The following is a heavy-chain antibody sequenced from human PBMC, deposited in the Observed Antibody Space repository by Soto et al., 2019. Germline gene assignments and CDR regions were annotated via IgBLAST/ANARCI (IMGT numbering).Heavy chain of an antibody. CDR1: GYTFTGYD. CDR3: ARGEDIVLMVYGGGFDP. CDR2: INPNSGGT. Sequence: QVQLVQSGAAVKKPWASVKVSCKASGYTFTGYDMHCVRQAPGQWLEWMGWINPNSGGTNDAQKFQGRVTMTRDTSISTAYMELSRLSSDDTVVYYCARGEDIVLMVYGGGFDPWGQGTLVPVSS. J-gene: IGHJ5*02. D-gene: IGHD2-8*01. V-gene: IGHV1-2*02.